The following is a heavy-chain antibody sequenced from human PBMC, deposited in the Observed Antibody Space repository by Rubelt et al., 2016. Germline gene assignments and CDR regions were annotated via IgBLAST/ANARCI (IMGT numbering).Heavy chain of an antibody. J-gene: IGHJ3*01. Sequence: DVQLVESGGGLVQPGGSLRLSCAASGFSFSSYSMNWVRQAPAKALEWVSSISCSSSYIYYADSVKGRFTMSRDRPKNTLYLQMDRVRDEDTAVCYCTRGGEDRVWGQGTMVTVSS. CDR1: GFSFSSYS. D-gene: IGHD3-10*01. V-gene: IGHV3-48*02. CDR2: ISCSSSYI. CDR3: TRGGEDRV.